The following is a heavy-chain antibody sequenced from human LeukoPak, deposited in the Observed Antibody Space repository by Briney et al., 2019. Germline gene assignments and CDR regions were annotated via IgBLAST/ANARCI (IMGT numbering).Heavy chain of an antibody. CDR2: IYSGGST. V-gene: IGHV3-66*01. CDR1: GFTVSSNY. CDR3: ARAEGYYYYGMDV. Sequence: PGGSLGLSCAASGFTVSSNYMSWVRQAPGKGLEWVSVIYSGGSTYYADSVKGRFTISRDNSKNTLYLQMNSLRAEDTAVYYCARAEGYYYYGMDVWGQGTTVTVSS. J-gene: IGHJ6*02.